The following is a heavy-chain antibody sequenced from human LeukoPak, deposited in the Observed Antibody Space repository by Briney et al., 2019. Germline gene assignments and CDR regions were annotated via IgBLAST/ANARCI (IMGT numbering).Heavy chain of an antibody. V-gene: IGHV5-51*01. Sequence: GESLKISCEASGYSFTDYYIGWLRQTPGKGLEWMGIISPGDSDTRYSPSFQGQVTISADKSVNTAYLQWSSLTASDTAMYYCARRGSSWTDWFDPWGQGTLVTVSS. CDR3: ARRGSSWTDWFDP. D-gene: IGHD6-13*01. CDR2: ISPGDSDT. CDR1: GYSFTDYY. J-gene: IGHJ5*02.